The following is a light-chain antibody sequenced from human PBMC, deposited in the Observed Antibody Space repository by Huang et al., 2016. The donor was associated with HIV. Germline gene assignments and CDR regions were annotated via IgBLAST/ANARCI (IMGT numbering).Light chain of an antibody. V-gene: IGKV3-11*01. CDR2: DAA. J-gene: IGKJ4*01. CDR3: QQRSNRPLT. CDR1: HSVNTF. Sequence: EIVLTQSPATLSLSPGERATLSCRASHSVNTFLAWYQQKPGQAPRLLIYDAANRATGIPARFSGSGSGTDFTLTISSREPEDFAVYYCQQRSNRPLTFGGGTKVEIK.